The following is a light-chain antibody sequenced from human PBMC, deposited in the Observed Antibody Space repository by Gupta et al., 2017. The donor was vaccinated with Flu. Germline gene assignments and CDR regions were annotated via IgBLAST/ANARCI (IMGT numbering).Light chain of an antibody. CDR1: KGIINN. CDR2: AAS. CDR3: QQYNSYPPT. V-gene: IGKV1-16*02. J-gene: IGKJ5*01. Sequence: DIKMTKSPSSLSASLGDRVTITCRASKGIINNLAWFQQKPGKGPKSLIYAASSLQSGVPSKFSGSGSGSGTDFTLTISSLQPEDSATYFCQQYNSYPPTFGQGTRLEIK.